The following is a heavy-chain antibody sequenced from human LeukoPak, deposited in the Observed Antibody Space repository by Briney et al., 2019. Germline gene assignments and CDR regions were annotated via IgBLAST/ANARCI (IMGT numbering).Heavy chain of an antibody. J-gene: IGHJ4*02. Sequence: GGSLRLSCAASGFTLSSYGMHWVRQAPGKGLEWVAFIRYDGSNKYYADSVKGRFTISRDNSKNTLYLQMNSLRAEDTAVYYCAKDRGYSSGWYAGGVDYWGQGTLVTVSS. CDR2: IRYDGSNK. V-gene: IGHV3-30*02. D-gene: IGHD6-19*01. CDR1: GFTLSSYG. CDR3: AKDRGYSSGWYAGGVDY.